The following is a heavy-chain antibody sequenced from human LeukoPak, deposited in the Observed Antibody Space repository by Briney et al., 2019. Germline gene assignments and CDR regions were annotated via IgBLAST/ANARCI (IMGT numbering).Heavy chain of an antibody. V-gene: IGHV3-74*01. CDR3: ASSSQYYYDSSDLDY. D-gene: IGHD3-22*01. CDR1: GFTFSSYW. CDR2: INSDGSST. J-gene: IGHJ4*02. Sequence: PGGSLRLSCAPSGFTFSSYWMHWLRQAPGKGLVWVSRINSDGSSTSYAHSVKGRFTISRDNAKNTLYLQMNSLRAEDTAVYYCASSSQYYYDSSDLDYWGQGTLVTVSS.